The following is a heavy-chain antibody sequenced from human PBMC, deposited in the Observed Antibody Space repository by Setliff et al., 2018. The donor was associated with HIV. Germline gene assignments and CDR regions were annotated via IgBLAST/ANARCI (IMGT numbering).Heavy chain of an antibody. J-gene: IGHJ6*04. CDR1: GHTFNNYD. V-gene: IGHV1-8*01. CDR3: ASGKGVRGVIITGGLDV. Sequence: ASVKVSCKASGHTFNNYDINWVRRATGQGLAWMGWMNPNSGATGYAQQFQGRVTMTRDTSISTAYMELSSLTSKDTAVYYCASGKGVRGVIITGGLDVWVKGTTVTVSS. D-gene: IGHD3-10*01. CDR2: MNPNSGAT.